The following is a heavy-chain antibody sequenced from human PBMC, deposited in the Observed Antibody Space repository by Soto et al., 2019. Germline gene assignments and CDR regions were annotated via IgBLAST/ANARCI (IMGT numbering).Heavy chain of an antibody. CDR1: GGTFSTYP. J-gene: IGHJ5*02. CDR3: ARVASNSTGWYIWFDP. V-gene: IGHV1-69*01. CDR2: IIPKFGTT. Sequence: QVQLVQSGAEVKKPGSSVKVSCKVSGGTFSTYPINWVRQAPGQGLEFMGGIIPKFGTTNYAQKFRGTVTITAEESTSTAYMELNNLRSEDTAVYYCARVASNSTGWYIWFDPWGQGTLVTVSS. D-gene: IGHD6-19*01.